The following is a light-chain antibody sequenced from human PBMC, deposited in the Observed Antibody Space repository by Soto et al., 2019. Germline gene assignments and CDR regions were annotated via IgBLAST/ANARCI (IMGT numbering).Light chain of an antibody. V-gene: IGKV3-15*01. Sequence: EIVPTQSPATPSVSPGERATLSCRASQFVSNNIAWYQQKPGQAPRLLIYGASTRASGIPARFSGSGSGTEFTLTISSLQSEDFAVYYCQHRTFGQGTKV. CDR1: QFVSNN. CDR2: GAS. J-gene: IGKJ1*01. CDR3: QHRT.